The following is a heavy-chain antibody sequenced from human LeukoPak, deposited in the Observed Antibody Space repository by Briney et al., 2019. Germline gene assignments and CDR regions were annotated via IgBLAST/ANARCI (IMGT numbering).Heavy chain of an antibody. Sequence: PGGSLRLSCAASGFTFSSYSMNWVRQAPGKGLEWVSSISSSSSYIYYADSVKGRFTISRDNAKNSLYLQMNSLRAEDTAVYYCARKPEDIVATIWDYYYGMDVWGQGTTVTVSS. CDR2: ISSSSSYI. CDR3: ARKPEDIVATIWDYYYGMDV. J-gene: IGHJ6*02. V-gene: IGHV3-21*01. D-gene: IGHD5-12*01. CDR1: GFTFSSYS.